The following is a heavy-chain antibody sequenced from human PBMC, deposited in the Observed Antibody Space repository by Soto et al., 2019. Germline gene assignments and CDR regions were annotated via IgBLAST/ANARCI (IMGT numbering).Heavy chain of an antibody. CDR2: IKQDGSEK. V-gene: IGHV3-7*01. J-gene: IGHJ4*02. Sequence: EVQLVESGGGLVQPGGSPRLSCAVSGFTFSTYWMSWVRQAPGKGLEWVANIKQDGSEKYYVDSVKGRFTISRDNAKNSLYLQMNSLRAEDTAVYYCARDETYYYGSGPVGGQGTLVTVSS. D-gene: IGHD3-10*01. CDR1: GFTFSTYW. CDR3: ARDETYYYGSGPV.